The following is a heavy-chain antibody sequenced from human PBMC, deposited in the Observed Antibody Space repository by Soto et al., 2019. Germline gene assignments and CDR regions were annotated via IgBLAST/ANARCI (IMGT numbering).Heavy chain of an antibody. J-gene: IGHJ4*02. V-gene: IGHV4-31*03. D-gene: IGHD2-15*01. Sequence: QVQLQESGPGLVKPSQTLSLTCTVSGGSISSGGYYWSWIRQHPGKGLECIGYIYCSGSTYYNPSLKCRVTISVDTSKILFSLKLSSVTAADTAVYYCARLVVVAAIALYYFDCWGQGTLVTVSS. CDR1: GGSISSGGYY. CDR3: ARLVVVAAIALYYFDC. CDR2: IYCSGST.